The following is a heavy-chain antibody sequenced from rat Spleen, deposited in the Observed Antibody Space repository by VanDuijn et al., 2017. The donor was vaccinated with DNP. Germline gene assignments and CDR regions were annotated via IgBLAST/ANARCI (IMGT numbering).Heavy chain of an antibody. V-gene: IGHV5-20*01. J-gene: IGHJ3*01. CDR1: GFTFGDYY. Sequence: EVQLVQSGGGLVQPGRSLKLSCAASGFTFGDYYMSWVRQAPTMGLEWVASINPDVCTTYYRDSVKGRFTISRDNAESSLYLQMDSLRSEDTATYYCTTDAAYWGQGTLVTVSS. CDR3: TTDAAY. CDR2: INPDVCTT.